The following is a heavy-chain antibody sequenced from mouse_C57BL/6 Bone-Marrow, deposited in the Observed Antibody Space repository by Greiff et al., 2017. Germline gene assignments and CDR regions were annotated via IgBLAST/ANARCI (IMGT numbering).Heavy chain of an antibody. D-gene: IGHD4-1*02. CDR1: GYTFTTYP. Sequence: VKLQESGPELVKPGASVKISCKASGYTFTTYPIEWMKQNHGKSLEWIGNFHPYNDDTKYNEKFKGKATLPVEKSSSTVYLELSRLTSDDSAVYYGARGPTTGYYAMDYWGQVTSVTVSS. CDR2: FHPYNDDT. CDR3: ARGPTTGYYAMDY. J-gene: IGHJ4*01. V-gene: IGHV1-47*01.